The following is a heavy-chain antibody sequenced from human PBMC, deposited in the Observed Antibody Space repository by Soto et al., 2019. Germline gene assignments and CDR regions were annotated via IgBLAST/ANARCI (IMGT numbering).Heavy chain of an antibody. CDR3: ARMGFGALAFDI. J-gene: IGHJ3*02. CDR2: INAGNGNT. Sequence: QVQLVQSGAEVKKPGASVKVSCKASGYTFTSYAMHWVRQAPGQRLEWMGWINAGNGNTKYSQKFQGRVTITRDPSASTAYMELSSLRSEDTAVYYCARMGFGALAFDIWGQGTMVTVSS. V-gene: IGHV1-3*01. CDR1: GYTFTSYA. D-gene: IGHD3-10*01.